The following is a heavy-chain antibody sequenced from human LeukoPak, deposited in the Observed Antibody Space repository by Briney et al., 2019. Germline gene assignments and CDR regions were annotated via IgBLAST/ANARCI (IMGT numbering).Heavy chain of an antibody. V-gene: IGHV4-30-4*01. CDR3: ARARWTTVSVRLLPPDAFDI. CDR2: IYYSGST. CDR1: GGSISSGDYY. J-gene: IGHJ3*02. D-gene: IGHD4-17*01. Sequence: SETLSLTCTVSGGSISSGDYYWSWIRQPPGKGLEWIGYIYYSGSTYYNPSLKSRVTISVDTSKNQFSLKLSSVTAADTAVYYCARARWTTVSVRLLPPDAFDIWGQGTMVTVSS.